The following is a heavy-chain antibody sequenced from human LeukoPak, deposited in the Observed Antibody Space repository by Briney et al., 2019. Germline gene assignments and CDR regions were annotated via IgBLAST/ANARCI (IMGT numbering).Heavy chain of an antibody. D-gene: IGHD7-27*01. CDR2: INPSGGST. CDR3: AREYGDALYAFDI. J-gene: IGHJ3*02. V-gene: IGHV1-46*01. CDR1: GYTFTSYY. Sequence: ASVKVSCKASGYTFTSYYMHWVRQAPGQGLEWMGIINPSGGSTSYAQKFQGRVTMTRDTSASTVYMELSSLRSEDTAVYYCAREYGDALYAFDIWGQGTMVTVSS.